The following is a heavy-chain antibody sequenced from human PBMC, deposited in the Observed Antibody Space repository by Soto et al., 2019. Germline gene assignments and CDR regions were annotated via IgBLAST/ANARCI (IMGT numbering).Heavy chain of an antibody. CDR2: ISYDGSNK. J-gene: IGHJ1*01. CDR3: AKDRGEYRHSSGLMDFQH. CDR1: GFTFSSYG. D-gene: IGHD6-19*01. Sequence: QVQLVESGGGVVQPGRSLRLSCAASGFTFSSYGMHWVRQAPGKGLEWVAVISYDGSNKYYADSVKGRFTISRDNSKNTLYLQMNSLRAEDTAVYYCAKDRGEYRHSSGLMDFQHWGQGTLVTVSS. V-gene: IGHV3-30*18.